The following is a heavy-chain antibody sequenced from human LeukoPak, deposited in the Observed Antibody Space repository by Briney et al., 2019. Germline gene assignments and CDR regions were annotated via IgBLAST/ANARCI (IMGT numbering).Heavy chain of an antibody. Sequence: GESLRISWKGSGYSFTRFWISWVRQGPGKGVEWMGRIAHSGSYNNYSPSFQGHVTISTGKSISTAYLQWSSLKASDTAMYYCARATRGGLCHWGQGTLVTVSS. CDR2: IAHSGSYN. J-gene: IGHJ4*02. CDR3: ARATRGGLCH. D-gene: IGHD2-15*01. CDR1: GYSFTRFW. V-gene: IGHV5-10-1*01.